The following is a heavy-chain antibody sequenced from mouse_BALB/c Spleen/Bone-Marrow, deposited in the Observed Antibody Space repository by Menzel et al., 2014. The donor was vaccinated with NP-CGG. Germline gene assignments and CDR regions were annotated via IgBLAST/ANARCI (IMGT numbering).Heavy chain of an antibody. CDR3: VRSTGEVNY. CDR1: GFNIKDSY. D-gene: IGHD1-3*01. CDR2: IAPANGNT. V-gene: IGHV14-3*02. J-gene: IGHJ3*01. Sequence: VQLQQSAAELVKPGASVKLSCTASGFNIKDSYMHWVKQRPEQGLEWIGRIAPANGNTEYDPKFQDKATITADTSSNTAYLQFSSLTSEDTAVCYCVRSTGEVNYWGQGTLVTVSA.